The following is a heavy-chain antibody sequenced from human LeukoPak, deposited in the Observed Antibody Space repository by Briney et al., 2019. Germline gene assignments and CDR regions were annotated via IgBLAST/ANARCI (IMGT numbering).Heavy chain of an antibody. V-gene: IGHV1-2*02. D-gene: IGHD6-13*01. CDR3: ATVQSTSWFASGGKHYFDY. Sequence: ASVKVSCKASGYTFTGYYMHWVRQAPGQGLEWMGWINPNSGGTNYAQKFQGRVTMTRDTSISTAYMELNSLKSEDTAVYYCATVQSTSWFASGGKHYFDYWGQGALVTVSS. CDR1: GYTFTGYY. CDR2: INPNSGGT. J-gene: IGHJ4*02.